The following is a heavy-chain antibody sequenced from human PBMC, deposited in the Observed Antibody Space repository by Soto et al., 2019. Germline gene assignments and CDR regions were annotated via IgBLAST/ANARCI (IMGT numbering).Heavy chain of an antibody. V-gene: IGHV3-23*01. D-gene: IGHD3-3*01. CDR1: GFTFSSYA. CDR3: AKGLRFLEWLSSDYYYGMDV. CDR2: ISGSGGST. Sequence: SLRLSCAASGFTFSSYAMSWVRQAPGKGLEWVSAISGSGGSTYYADSVKGRFTISRDNSKNTLYLQMNSLRAEDTAVYYCAKGLRFLEWLSSDYYYGMDVWGQGTTVTVSS. J-gene: IGHJ6*02.